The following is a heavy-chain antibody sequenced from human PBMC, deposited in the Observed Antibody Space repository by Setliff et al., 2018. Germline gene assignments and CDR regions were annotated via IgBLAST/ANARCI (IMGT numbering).Heavy chain of an antibody. Sequence: PGGSLRLSCAASGFTFSSYSMNWVRQAPGKGLEWVSSISSSSSYIYYADSVRGRFTISRDNARDSLYLQMNSLRAEDTAVYYCASEDGSGSSWYLSSYGDYWGQGTLVTVSS. D-gene: IGHD6-13*01. V-gene: IGHV3-21*01. J-gene: IGHJ4*02. CDR1: GFTFSSYS. CDR2: ISSSSSYI. CDR3: ASEDGSGSSWYLSSYGDY.